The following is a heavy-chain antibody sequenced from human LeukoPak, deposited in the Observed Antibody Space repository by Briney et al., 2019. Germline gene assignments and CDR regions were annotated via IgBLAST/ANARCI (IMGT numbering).Heavy chain of an antibody. V-gene: IGHV3-9*01. CDR2: INWNSGSI. CDR1: GFTFDDYA. D-gene: IGHD5-18*01. J-gene: IGHJ3*02. Sequence: PGGSLRLSCAASGFTFDDYAMHWVRQAPGKGLEWVSGINWNSGSIDYADSVKGRFTISRDNAKNSLYLQVNSLRAEDTALYYCTKDRGYSYGTDAFDIWGRGTMVTVSS. CDR3: TKDRGYSYGTDAFDI.